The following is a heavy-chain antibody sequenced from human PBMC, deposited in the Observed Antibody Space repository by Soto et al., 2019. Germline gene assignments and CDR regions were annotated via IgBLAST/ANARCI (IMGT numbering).Heavy chain of an antibody. CDR3: ARGGGSGSYYKWFDP. CDR2: IYYSGST. J-gene: IGHJ5*02. D-gene: IGHD3-10*01. V-gene: IGHV4-59*01. CDR1: GGSISSYY. Sequence: PSETLSLTCTVSGGSISSYYWSWIRQPPGKGLEWIGYIYYSGSTNHNPPLKSRVTISVDTSKNQFSLKLSSVTAADTAVYYCARGGGSGSYYKWFDPWGQGTLVTVS.